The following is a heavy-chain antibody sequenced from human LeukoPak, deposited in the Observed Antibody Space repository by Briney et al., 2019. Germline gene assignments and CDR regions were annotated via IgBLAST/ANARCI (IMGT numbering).Heavy chain of an antibody. V-gene: IGHV4-61*02. Sequence: SETLSLTCTVSGGSISGNYYWSWIRQPAGKGLEWIGRIYARGNTNYNPSLKSRVTISVDKSKNQFSLKLSSVTAADTAVYYCAREAWADSEAEQLDGDWYFDLWGRGTLVTVSS. J-gene: IGHJ2*01. CDR1: GGSISGNYY. D-gene: IGHD6-13*01. CDR2: IYARGNT. CDR3: AREAWADSEAEQLDGDWYFDL.